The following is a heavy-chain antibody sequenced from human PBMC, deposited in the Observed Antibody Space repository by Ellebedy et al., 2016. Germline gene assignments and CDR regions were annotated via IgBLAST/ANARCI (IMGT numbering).Heavy chain of an antibody. J-gene: IGHJ6*02. CDR1: GYSISSGYY. CDR3: ARWAAVITAPYYYYGMDV. Sequence: SETLSLTXTVSGYSISSGYYWGWIRQPPGKGLEWIGSIYHSGSTYYNPSLKSRVTISVDTSKNQFSLKLSSVTAADTAVYYCARWAAVITAPYYYYGMDVWGQGTTVTVSS. CDR2: IYHSGST. D-gene: IGHD3-16*01. V-gene: IGHV4-38-2*02.